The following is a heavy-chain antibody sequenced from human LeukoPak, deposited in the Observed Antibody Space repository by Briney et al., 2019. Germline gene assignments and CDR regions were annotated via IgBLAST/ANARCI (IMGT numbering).Heavy chain of an antibody. Sequence: GGSLRLSCAASGFTFSSYWMHWVRQAPGKGLVWVSRIKSDGSSTVYADSVKGRFTISRDNAKNTLYLQMNSLRAEDTAVYYCAGSASSNWFDPWGQGTLVTVSS. CDR3: AGSASSNWFDP. CDR2: IKSDGSST. CDR1: GFTFSSYW. J-gene: IGHJ5*02. D-gene: IGHD6-6*01. V-gene: IGHV3-74*01.